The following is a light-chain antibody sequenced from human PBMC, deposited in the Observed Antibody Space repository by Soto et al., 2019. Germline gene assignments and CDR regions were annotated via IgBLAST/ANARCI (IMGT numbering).Light chain of an antibody. CDR2: AAS. CDR1: QGISSY. V-gene: IGKV1-8*01. J-gene: IGKJ4*01. CDR3: QQYYSYPPT. Sequence: AIRMTQSPSSLSASTGDRVTITCRASQGISSYLAWYQQKPGKAPKLLIYAASTLQSGVPSRFSGSGSGTDFTLTISCLQSEDLATYYCQQYYSYPPTVGGGTKVESK.